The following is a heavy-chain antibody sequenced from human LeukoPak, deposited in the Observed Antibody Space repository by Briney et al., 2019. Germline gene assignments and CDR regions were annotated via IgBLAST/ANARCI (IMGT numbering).Heavy chain of an antibody. J-gene: IGHJ6*02. V-gene: IGHV3-21*06. CDR2: ISSTSSYI. D-gene: IGHD3-10*01. Sequence: PGGSLRLSCAASGCTFTNYNFYWVRQAPGRGLEWVSSISSTSSYIYYADSMKGRFTISRDNAKNSLYLQMNSLRAEDTAVYCCARALWSGPVYYGMDVWGQGTTVTVSS. CDR1: GCTFTNYN. CDR3: ARALWSGPVYYGMDV.